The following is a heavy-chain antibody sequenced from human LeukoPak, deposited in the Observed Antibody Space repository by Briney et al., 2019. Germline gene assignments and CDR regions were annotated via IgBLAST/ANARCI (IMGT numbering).Heavy chain of an antibody. J-gene: IGHJ6*02. CDR1: GGSFSVYY. CDR3: ASSAQTYYYDSSDDYYYYYGMDV. V-gene: IGHV4-34*01. Sequence: PSETLSLTCAVDGGSFSVYYCGWVRQPPGKVLEWVGEIHHIGSTNYTPPLKSRVTISVDKSKNQFSLKLNSVTAEDTAVYYCASSAQTYYYDSSDDYYYYYGMDVWGQGTTVTVSS. D-gene: IGHD3-22*01. CDR2: IHHIGST.